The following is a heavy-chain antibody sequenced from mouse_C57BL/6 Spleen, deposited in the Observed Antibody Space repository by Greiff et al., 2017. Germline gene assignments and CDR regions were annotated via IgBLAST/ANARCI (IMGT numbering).Heavy chain of an antibody. D-gene: IGHD2-2*01. J-gene: IGHJ4*01. V-gene: IGHV1-55*01. Sequence: QVQLQQSGAELVKPGASVKMSCKASGYTFTSYWITWVKQRPGKGLEWIGDIYPGSGSTKYNEKFKSKATLTVDTSSSTAYMQLSSLTSEDAAVYYCAKREGLRHAMDYWGQGTTVTVAS. CDR2: IYPGSGST. CDR1: GYTFTSYW. CDR3: AKREGLRHAMDY.